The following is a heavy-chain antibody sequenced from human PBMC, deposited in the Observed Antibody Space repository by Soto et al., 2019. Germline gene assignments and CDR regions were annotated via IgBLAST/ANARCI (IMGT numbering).Heavy chain of an antibody. CDR1: GFTFSNYG. J-gene: IGHJ4*02. CDR3: AGVWRWGDY. CDR2: ISYDGSNK. Sequence: QVQIVESGGGVVQPGRSLRLSCAASGFTFSNYGMQWVRQAPGKGLEWVAVISYDGSNKYYADSVKGRFTISRDNSKNTLYLQMNSLRNVDTAVYYCAGVWRWGDYWGQGTLVTVSS. D-gene: IGHD2-8*01. V-gene: IGHV3-30*03.